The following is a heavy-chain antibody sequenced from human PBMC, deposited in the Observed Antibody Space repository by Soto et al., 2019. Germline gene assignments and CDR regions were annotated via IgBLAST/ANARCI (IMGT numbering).Heavy chain of an antibody. D-gene: IGHD6-13*01. CDR1: GGSISSYY. J-gene: IGHJ3*02. Sequence: SETLSLTCTVSGGSISSYYWSWIRQPPGKGLEWIGYIYYSGSTNYNPSLKSRVTISVDTSKNQFSLKLSSVTAADTAVYYCARRYRSAFDIWGKGTMVPVSS. V-gene: IGHV4-59*08. CDR3: ARRYRSAFDI. CDR2: IYYSGST.